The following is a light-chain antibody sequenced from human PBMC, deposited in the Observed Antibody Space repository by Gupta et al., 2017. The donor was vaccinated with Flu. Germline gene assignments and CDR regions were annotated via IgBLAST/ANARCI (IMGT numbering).Light chain of an antibody. CDR2: LNGDGSH. CDR1: SGHGSNA. V-gene: IGLV4-69*01. Sequence: VKLTWTLSSGHGSNAIAGHQQKPKMGPRFLMMLNGDGSHAKGDGIPDRVSGSSSGAARSLTISSLQSEDESYYYCQNWGTGIQVFGGGTKLTVL. CDR3: QNWGTGIQV. J-gene: IGLJ3*02.